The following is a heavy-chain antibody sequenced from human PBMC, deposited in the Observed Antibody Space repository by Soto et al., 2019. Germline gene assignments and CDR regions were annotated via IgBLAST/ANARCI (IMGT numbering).Heavy chain of an antibody. CDR2: ISSSSSYI. V-gene: IGHV3-21*01. J-gene: IGHJ6*02. CDR3: ARDPRGITMVRGAPLFGMDV. Sequence: GGSLRLSCAASGFTFSSYSMNWVRQAPGKGLEWVSPISSSSSYIYYADSVKGRFTISRDNAKNSLYLQMNSLRAEDTAVYYCARDPRGITMVRGAPLFGMDVWGQGTTVTVSS. D-gene: IGHD3-10*01. CDR1: GFTFSSYS.